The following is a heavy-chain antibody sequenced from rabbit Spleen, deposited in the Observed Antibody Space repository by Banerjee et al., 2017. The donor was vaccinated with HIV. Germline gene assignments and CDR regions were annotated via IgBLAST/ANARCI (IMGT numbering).Heavy chain of an antibody. D-gene: IGHD1-1*01. CDR3: VRRASSTGYYSL. Sequence: QSLEESGGGLVKPGASLTLTCKASGFSFSNNYYMCWVRQAPGKGLEWIGYIDLVFGSTYYANWVNGRFTISSHNAQNTLYLQLNSLTVADTATYFCVRRASSTGYYSLWGPGTLVTVS. CDR1: GFSFSNNYY. J-gene: IGHJ4*01. V-gene: IGHV1S40*01. CDR2: IDLVFGST.